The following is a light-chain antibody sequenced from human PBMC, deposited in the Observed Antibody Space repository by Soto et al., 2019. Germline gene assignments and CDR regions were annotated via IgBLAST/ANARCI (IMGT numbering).Light chain of an antibody. J-gene: IGLJ1*01. Sequence: QSALTQPPSASGSPGQSVTISCTGTSSDVGGSKYVSWYQHHPGKAPKLMIYEVNKRPSGVPDRFSGSKSGNTASLTVSGLQADDEADYYCGAWDESLNGYVFGTGTKVTVL. CDR1: SSDVGGSKY. CDR2: EVN. CDR3: GAWDESLNGYV. V-gene: IGLV2-8*01.